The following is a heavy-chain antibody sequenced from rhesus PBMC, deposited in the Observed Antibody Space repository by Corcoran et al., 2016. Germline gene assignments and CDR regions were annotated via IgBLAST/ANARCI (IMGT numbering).Heavy chain of an antibody. D-gene: IGHD1-44*02. V-gene: IGHV4-169*01. Sequence: QLQLQESGPGLVKPSETLSVTCAVSGGSISSSYWSWIRQAPGKGLEWIGYIYCSGSSTNSNPSLKCRVTLSVDTSKNQLSLKLSSVTTADTAVYYCARRYSGSYSFDYWGQGVLVTVSS. CDR1: GGSISSSY. CDR3: ARRYSGSYSFDY. CDR2: IYCSGSST. J-gene: IGHJ4*01.